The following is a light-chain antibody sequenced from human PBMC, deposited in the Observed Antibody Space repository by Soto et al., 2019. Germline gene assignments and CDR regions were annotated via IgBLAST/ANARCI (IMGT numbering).Light chain of an antibody. J-gene: IGKJ4*01. Sequence: ESVMTQSPVTLYVSLGERDTLTCRASQPVASNLAWYQQKLGQAPRLLIYGASAMGTGIPARFSGSGSGTEVTRPISSLQSEDCALYYCQQYKNWPLTFGGGTKVEI. V-gene: IGKV3-15*01. CDR3: QQYKNWPLT. CDR1: QPVASN. CDR2: GAS.